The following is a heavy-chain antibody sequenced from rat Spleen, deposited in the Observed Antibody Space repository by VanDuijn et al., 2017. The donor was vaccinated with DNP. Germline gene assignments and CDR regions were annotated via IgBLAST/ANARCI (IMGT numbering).Heavy chain of an antibody. CDR1: GFTFSKYD. J-gene: IGHJ3*01. CDR3: VTQGWFAY. CDR2: VTTVDGNT. Sequence: EVQLVESGGGLVQPGRSLKLSCAASGFTFSKYDMTLVRQAPAKGLEWVACVTTVDGNTYYADSVKGRFTVSRDDSRSTLYLQMDTLRSEDTATYYCVTQGWFAYWGQGTLVTVSS. V-gene: IGHV5-25*01.